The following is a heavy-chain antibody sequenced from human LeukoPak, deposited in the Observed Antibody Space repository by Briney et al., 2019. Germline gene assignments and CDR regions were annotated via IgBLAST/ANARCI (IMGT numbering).Heavy chain of an antibody. D-gene: IGHD4-17*01. J-gene: IGHJ4*02. Sequence: SETLSLTCTVSGGSISSSSYSWGWIRQPPGKGLEWIGSIYYSGSTYYNPSLKSRVTISVDTSKNQFSLKLSSVTAADTAVYYCARLDGDLDYWGQGTLVTVSS. CDR3: ARLDGDLDY. CDR1: GGSISSSSYS. CDR2: IYYSGST. V-gene: IGHV4-39*01.